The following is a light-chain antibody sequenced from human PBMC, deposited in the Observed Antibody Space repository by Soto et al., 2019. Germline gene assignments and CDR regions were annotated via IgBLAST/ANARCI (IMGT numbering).Light chain of an antibody. Sequence: QSALPQPASMSGSPGQSITISCTGTSSDVGSYNLVSWYQQHPGKAPKLMIYEGNKRPSGISNRFSGSKSGNTASLTISGLQAEDEADYYCSSYASSSTPVVLGGGTKLTVL. V-gene: IGLV2-23*01. CDR3: SSYASSSTPVV. J-gene: IGLJ2*01. CDR2: EGN. CDR1: SSDVGSYNL.